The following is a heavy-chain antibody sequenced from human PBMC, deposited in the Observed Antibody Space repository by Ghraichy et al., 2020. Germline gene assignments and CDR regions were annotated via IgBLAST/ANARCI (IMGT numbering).Heavy chain of an antibody. Sequence: PETLSLTCSVSGAPVTTYFWTWIRQPPGKGLEWIGDIFYSGSTNYNPSLKGRVTISIDASNNQFSLNLSSVTPADTAVYYCARMGGYKAPLWYWGQGTLVAVSS. CDR1: GAPVTTYF. J-gene: IGHJ4*02. V-gene: IGHV4-59*02. CDR3: ARMGGYKAPLWY. CDR2: IFYSGST. D-gene: IGHD2-21*01.